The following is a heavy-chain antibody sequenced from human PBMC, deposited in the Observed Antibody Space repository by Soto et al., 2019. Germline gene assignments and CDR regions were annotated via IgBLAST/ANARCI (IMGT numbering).Heavy chain of an antibody. CDR2: ISYSGTT. CDR1: GASLTSGLYF. CDR3: GRHQDGSGNYYNVRLFDY. J-gene: IGHJ4*02. Sequence: SETLCLTCSVSGASLTSGLYFWVWIRQTPGKGLEWIGSISYSGTTYSNPSLKSRLTMSLDTSKNHFSLKLTSVTAADTAVYYCGRHQDGSGNYYNVRLFDYWGQGTLVTVSS. D-gene: IGHD3-10*01. V-gene: IGHV4-39*01.